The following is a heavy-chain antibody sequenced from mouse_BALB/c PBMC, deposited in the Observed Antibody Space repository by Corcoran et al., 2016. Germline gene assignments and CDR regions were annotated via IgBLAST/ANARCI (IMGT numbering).Heavy chain of an antibody. CDR1: GYNFTSYW. CDR2: IYHGSGST. J-gene: IGHJ2*01. V-gene: IGHV1-55*01. Sequence: QVQLQQPGAELVKPGTSVKLSCKASGYNFTSYWKNWVKLRPGQGLEWIGDIYHGSGSTNYNEKFKSKATLTVDKSSSPAYMQVSSLASEDSALYYCARQYYFDYWGQGTTLTVSS. CDR3: ARQYYFDY.